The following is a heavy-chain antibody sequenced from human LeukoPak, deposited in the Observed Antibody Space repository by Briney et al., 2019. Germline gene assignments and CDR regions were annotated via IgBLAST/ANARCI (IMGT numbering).Heavy chain of an antibody. CDR1: GYTFSDYG. CDR2: ISVSSSST. Sequence: ASVKIPCKASGYTFSDYGVTWVRQAPGQGLEWMGWISVSSSSTTYAQNFQGRVTLTTDTSTDIAYMELRSLSSGDTAVYYCARDVSRGYMDNWGQGTLVTVSS. V-gene: IGHV1-18*01. CDR3: ARDVSRGYMDN. J-gene: IGHJ4*02.